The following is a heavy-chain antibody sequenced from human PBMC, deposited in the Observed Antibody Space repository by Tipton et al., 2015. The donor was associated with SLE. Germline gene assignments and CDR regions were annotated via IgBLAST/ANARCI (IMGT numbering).Heavy chain of an antibody. Sequence: GSLRLSCAASGFTVGSNYMSWVRQAPGKGLEWVSVIYSGGSTYYADSVKGRFTISRHNSKNTLYLQMNSLRAEDTAVYYCAAGGCSSTSCYYYYMDVWGKGTTVTVSS. J-gene: IGHJ6*03. D-gene: IGHD2-2*01. V-gene: IGHV3-53*04. CDR3: AAGGCSSTSCYYYYMDV. CDR1: GFTVGSNY. CDR2: IYSGGST.